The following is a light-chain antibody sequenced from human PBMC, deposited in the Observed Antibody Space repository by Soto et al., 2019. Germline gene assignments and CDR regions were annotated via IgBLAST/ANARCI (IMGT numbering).Light chain of an antibody. CDR3: MQSTQLPPT. CDR1: QSLLHITGETF. Sequence: DVVMTQTPLSLSVTPGQPASISCKSSQSLLHITGETFLFWYLQKPGQSPQLLIYEVSTRVSGVPDRFSGSGSGTDFTLEISRVETDDVGIYYCMQSTQLPPTFGQGTRLKIK. V-gene: IGKV2D-29*02. J-gene: IGKJ5*01. CDR2: EVS.